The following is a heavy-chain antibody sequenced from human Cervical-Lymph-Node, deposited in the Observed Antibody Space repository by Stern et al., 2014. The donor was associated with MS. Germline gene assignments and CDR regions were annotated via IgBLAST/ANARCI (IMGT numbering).Heavy chain of an antibody. V-gene: IGHV4-59*08. CDR3: ARHYSSSWYMKAFDI. D-gene: IGHD6-13*01. CDR2: IYHSGGT. CDR1: GGSISSSY. J-gene: IGHJ3*02. Sequence: QVQLQESGPGLVKPSETLSLTCTVSGGSISSSYWSWIRQPPGKGLEWIGHIYHSGGTHYNPSLPGRGTISLDPPKTQISLKLSSVTAADTAVYYCARHYSSSWYMKAFDIWGQGKMLTVSS.